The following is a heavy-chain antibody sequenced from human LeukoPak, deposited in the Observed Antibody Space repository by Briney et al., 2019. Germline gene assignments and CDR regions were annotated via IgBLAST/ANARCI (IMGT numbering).Heavy chain of an antibody. CDR2: ISAYNGNT. V-gene: IGHV1-18*01. CDR3: ARDLGLFVVVLAAIPQEGHFDP. Sequence: EASVKVSCKASGYTFTSYGISWVRQAPGQGLEWMGWISAYNGNTNYAQKLQGRVTMTTDTSTSTAYMELRSLRSDDTAVYYCARDLGLFVVVLAAIPQEGHFDPWGQGTLVTVSS. J-gene: IGHJ5*02. CDR1: GYTFTSYG. D-gene: IGHD2-2*02.